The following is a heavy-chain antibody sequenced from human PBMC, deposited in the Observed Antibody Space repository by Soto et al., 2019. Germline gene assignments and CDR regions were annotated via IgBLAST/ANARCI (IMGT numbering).Heavy chain of an antibody. CDR2: ISGSGGST. J-gene: IGHJ4*02. D-gene: IGHD6-25*01. V-gene: IGHV3-23*01. Sequence: GGSVRHSGAAAGCVFIGYARSCVRQAPGKGLEWVSAISGSGGSTYYADSVKGRFTISRDNSKNTLYLQMNSLRTEDTAVYYCAKDLSGSDYWGQGTLVTVPS. CDR3: AKDLSGSDY. CDR1: GCVFIGYA.